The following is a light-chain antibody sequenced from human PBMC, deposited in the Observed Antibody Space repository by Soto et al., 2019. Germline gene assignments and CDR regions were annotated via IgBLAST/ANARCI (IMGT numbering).Light chain of an antibody. CDR2: DAS. Sequence: DIQVTQSPSTLSASVGDRVTITCRASQSISKWLAWYRQKPGKAPKLLIYDASFLESGVPLRFSGSGSGTEFTLTINSLQPDDFATYYCLQHHSDPRTFGQGTKVDIK. CDR1: QSISKW. J-gene: IGKJ1*01. CDR3: LQHHSDPRT. V-gene: IGKV1-5*01.